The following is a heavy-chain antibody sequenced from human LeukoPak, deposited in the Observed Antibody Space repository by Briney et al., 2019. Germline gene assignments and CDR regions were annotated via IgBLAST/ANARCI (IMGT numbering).Heavy chain of an antibody. CDR3: ARGTYGDYYYYYMDV. V-gene: IGHV3-30*04. Sequence: GGSLRLSCAASRFTFSSYAMHWVRLAPGKGLEWVAVISYDGNNKYYADSVKGRFTISRDNSKTTLYLQINSLRAEDTAVYYCARGTYGDYYYYYMDVWGKGTTVTVSS. CDR2: ISYDGNNK. D-gene: IGHD4-17*01. J-gene: IGHJ6*03. CDR1: RFTFSSYA.